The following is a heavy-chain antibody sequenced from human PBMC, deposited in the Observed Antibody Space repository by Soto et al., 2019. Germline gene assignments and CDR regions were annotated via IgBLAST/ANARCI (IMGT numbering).Heavy chain of an antibody. D-gene: IGHD2-21*02. CDR2: IYWDDDK. J-gene: IGHJ5*02. CDR1: GFSLSTSGVG. V-gene: IGHV2-5*02. CDR3: AHSALCGGDCYSQSPGP. Sequence: ESGPTLVNPTQTLTLTCTFSGFSLSTSGVGVGWIRQPPGKALEWLALIYWDDDKRYSPSLKSRLTITKDTSKNQVVLTMTNMDPVDTATYYCAHSALCGGDCYSQSPGPWGQGTLVTVSS.